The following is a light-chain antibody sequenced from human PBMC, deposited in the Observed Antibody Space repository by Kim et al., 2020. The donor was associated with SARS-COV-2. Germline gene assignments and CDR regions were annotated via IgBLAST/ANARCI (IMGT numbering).Light chain of an antibody. J-gene: IGLJ3*02. CDR1: DIGTKG. Sequence: SYELTQPPSVPVAPGQTARITCGGNDIGTKGVHWYQQKTGQAPLLVISYDSDRPSGIPERFSGSNSGNTATLTISRVEAGDEADYYCQGWDGRSDHWVFG. CDR3: QGWDGRSDHWV. CDR2: YDS. V-gene: IGLV3-21*04.